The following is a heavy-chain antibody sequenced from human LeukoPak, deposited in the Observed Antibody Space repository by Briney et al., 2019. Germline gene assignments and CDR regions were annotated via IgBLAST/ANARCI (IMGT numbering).Heavy chain of an antibody. Sequence: PGGSLRLSCAASGFVFMRYALTWVRQAPGKGLEWVSGVSAGGGRTYYSDSVKGRFTISRDNSKNTLHLQMTSLRAEDTAVYYCAKDRPYDYDDSTASLDCWGQGTLVTVSS. D-gene: IGHD4-17*01. CDR2: VSAGGGRT. V-gene: IGHV3-23*01. CDR3: AKDRPYDYDDSTASLDC. J-gene: IGHJ4*02. CDR1: GFVFMRYA.